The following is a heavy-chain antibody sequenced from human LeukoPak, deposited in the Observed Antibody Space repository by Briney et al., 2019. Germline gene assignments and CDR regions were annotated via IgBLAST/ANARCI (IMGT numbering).Heavy chain of an antibody. CDR3: ARHSYISANATYAGFDY. D-gene: IGHD6-25*01. Sequence: KDGESLKISCKGSGYSFTSYWIGWVRQMPGKGLECVGVIYPGDSDTRYSPSFQGQVTISADKSISTTYLQWSSLKASDTAIYYCARHSYISANATYAGFDYWGQGTLVTVSS. V-gene: IGHV5-51*01. CDR2: IYPGDSDT. CDR1: GYSFTSYW. J-gene: IGHJ4*02.